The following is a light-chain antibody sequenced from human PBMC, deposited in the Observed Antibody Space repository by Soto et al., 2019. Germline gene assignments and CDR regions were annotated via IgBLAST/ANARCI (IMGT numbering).Light chain of an antibody. CDR1: SSDVGGYKF. J-gene: IGLJ1*01. Sequence: QSALTQPASVSGSPGQSITISCTGTSSDVGGYKFVTWCQQHPGKVPKVMIYEVSNRPSGVSNRFSGSKSGNTASLTISGLQAEDEADYYCSSYTGSSTFVFGTGTKLTVL. CDR3: SSYTGSSTFV. CDR2: EVS. V-gene: IGLV2-14*01.